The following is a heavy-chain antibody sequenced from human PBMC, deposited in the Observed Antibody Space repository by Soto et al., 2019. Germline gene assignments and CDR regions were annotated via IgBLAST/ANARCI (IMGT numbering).Heavy chain of an antibody. CDR3: ARDRRNWLLSQYYGMDV. Sequence: EVQLVESGGGLVKPGGSLRLSCAASGFTFSSYSMNWVRQAPGKGLEWVSSISSSSSYIYYADSVKGRFTISRDNAKNSLYLQMNRLRAEDTAVYYCARDRRNWLLSQYYGMDVWGQGTTVTVSS. D-gene: IGHD3-9*01. V-gene: IGHV3-21*01. CDR2: ISSSSSYI. CDR1: GFTFSSYS. J-gene: IGHJ6*02.